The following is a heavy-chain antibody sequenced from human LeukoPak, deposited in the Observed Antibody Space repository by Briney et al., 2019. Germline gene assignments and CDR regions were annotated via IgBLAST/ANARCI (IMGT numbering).Heavy chain of an antibody. CDR3: TRVGYIDEGIDY. Sequence: GGSLRLSCAASGFTFSSYDMHWVRQAPGKGLEWVANIKQDGSKKSYVDSVKGRFTISRDNAKNSLYLQMNSLRAEDTAIYYCTRVGYIDEGIDYWGQGTLVTVSS. CDR2: IKQDGSKK. CDR1: GFTFSSYD. D-gene: IGHD5-24*01. J-gene: IGHJ4*02. V-gene: IGHV3-7*04.